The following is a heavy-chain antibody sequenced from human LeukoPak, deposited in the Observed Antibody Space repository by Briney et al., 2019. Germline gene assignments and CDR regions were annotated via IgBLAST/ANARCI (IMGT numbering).Heavy chain of an antibody. D-gene: IGHD4-23*01. CDR2: ISSSGSTI. V-gene: IGHV3-48*03. CDR3: ARDYGGSSPFDY. J-gene: IGHJ4*02. Sequence: PGGSLRLSCAASGFTFSSYEMHWLRQAPGKGLEWVSYISSSGSTIYYADSVKGRLTISRDNAKNSLYLQMNSLRAEDTAVYYCARDYGGSSPFDYWGQGTLVTVSS. CDR1: GFTFSSYE.